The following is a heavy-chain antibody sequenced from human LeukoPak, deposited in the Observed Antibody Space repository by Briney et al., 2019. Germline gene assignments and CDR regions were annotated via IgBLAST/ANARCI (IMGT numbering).Heavy chain of an antibody. CDR3: TTAWNYY. J-gene: IGHJ4*02. D-gene: IGHD1-7*01. V-gene: IGHV3-30*04. CDR2: ISYDGSNK. Sequence: GRSLRLSCAASGFTFSSYAMHWVRQAPGKGLEWVAVISYDGSNKYYADSVKGRFTISRDNSKNTLYLQMNSLKTEDTAVYYCTTAWNYYWGQGTLVTVSS. CDR1: GFTFSSYA.